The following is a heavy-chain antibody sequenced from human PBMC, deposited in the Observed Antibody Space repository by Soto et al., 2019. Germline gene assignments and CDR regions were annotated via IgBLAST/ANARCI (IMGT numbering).Heavy chain of an antibody. D-gene: IGHD3-9*01. CDR1: GGSFSGYY. CDR2: INHSGST. V-gene: IGHV4-34*01. CDR3: ARGSLRYFDWLPYYYYGMDV. Sequence: SETLSLTCAVYGGSFSGYYWSWIRQPPGKGLEWIGEINHSGSTNCNPSLKSRVTISVDTSKNQFSLKLSSVTAADTAVYYCARGSLRYFDWLPYYYYGMDVWGQGTTVTVSS. J-gene: IGHJ6*02.